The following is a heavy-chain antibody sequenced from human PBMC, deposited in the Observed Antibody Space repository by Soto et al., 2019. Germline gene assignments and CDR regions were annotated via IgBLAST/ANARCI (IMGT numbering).Heavy chain of an antibody. D-gene: IGHD3-10*01. V-gene: IGHV1-69*02. J-gene: IGHJ4*02. CDR2: IIPILGIA. CDR1: GGTFSSYT. Sequence: QVQLVQSGAEVKKPGSSVKVSCKASGGTFSSYTISWVRQAPGQGLEWMGRIIPILGIANYAQKFQGRVTINADKSSSTAYMELSSLRSEDTAVYYRARGFTLFRGVWADYWGQGTLVTVSS. CDR3: ARGFTLFRGVWADY.